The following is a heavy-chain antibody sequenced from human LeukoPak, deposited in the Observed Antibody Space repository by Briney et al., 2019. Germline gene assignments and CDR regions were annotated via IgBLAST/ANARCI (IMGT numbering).Heavy chain of an antibody. CDR3: ARTGASRYYYYYYMDV. V-gene: IGHV4-34*01. J-gene: IGHJ6*03. CDR1: GGSFSGYY. D-gene: IGHD1-26*01. CDR2: INHSGST. Sequence: PSETLSLTCAVYGGSFSGYYWSWFRQPPGKGLEWIGEINHSGSTNYNPSLKSRVTISVDTSKNQFSLKLSSVTAADTAVYYCARTGASRYYYYYYMDVWGKGTTVTVSS.